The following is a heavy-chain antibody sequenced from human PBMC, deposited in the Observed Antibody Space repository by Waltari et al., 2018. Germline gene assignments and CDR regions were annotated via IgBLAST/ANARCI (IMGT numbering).Heavy chain of an antibody. CDR3: ARPDYDILTGYYPTLDY. Sequence: QVQLVQSGAEVKKPGSSVKVSCKASGGTFSSYAISWVRQAPGQGLEWMGGIIPIFGTANYAQKFQGRVTITADESTSTAYMELSSLRSEDTAVYYCARPDYDILTGYYPTLDYWGQGTLVTVSS. D-gene: IGHD3-9*01. CDR2: IIPIFGTA. CDR1: GGTFSSYA. J-gene: IGHJ4*02. V-gene: IGHV1-69*01.